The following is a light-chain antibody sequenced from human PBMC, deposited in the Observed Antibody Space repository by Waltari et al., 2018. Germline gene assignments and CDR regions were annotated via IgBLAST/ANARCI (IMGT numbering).Light chain of an antibody. CDR1: QILSNNN. V-gene: IGKV3-20*01. CDR3: QQSGSSPYT. J-gene: IGKJ2*01. Sequence: TVLTQSPGTLSLSPGERATLSCRASQILSNNNLAWYQQKPGQAPRLLVFDASRRATGISDKFSGRGSGTDFTLTISRLEPEDFAVYYCQQSGSSPYTFGQGTKLEIK. CDR2: DAS.